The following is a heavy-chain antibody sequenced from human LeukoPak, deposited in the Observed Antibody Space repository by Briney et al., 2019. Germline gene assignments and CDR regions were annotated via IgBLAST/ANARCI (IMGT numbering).Heavy chain of an antibody. V-gene: IGHV4-59*08. CDR3: ASPSRRDGYTQPSAFDI. Sequence: SETLSLTCTVSGGSISSYYWSWIRQPAGRGLEGIGYIYYSGSTSYNPSLKSRVTISVDTCKNQFSLKLSTVTAADTAVYCCASPSRRDGYTQPSAFDIWGQGTMVTVPS. CDR1: GGSISSYY. CDR2: IYYSGST. J-gene: IGHJ3*02. D-gene: IGHD5-24*01.